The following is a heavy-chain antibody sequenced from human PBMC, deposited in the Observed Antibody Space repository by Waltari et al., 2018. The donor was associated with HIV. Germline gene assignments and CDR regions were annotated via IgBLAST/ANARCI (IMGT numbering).Heavy chain of an antibody. CDR2: ISTSSSTI. J-gene: IGHJ3*02. D-gene: IGHD5-18*01. CDR1: GFSFSTYS. V-gene: IGHV3-48*01. Sequence: EVQLVESGGGLVQPGGSLRLSCAASGFSFSTYSMSWVSQAPGKGLEWVSYISTSSSTIYYADSVKGRFTISRDNAKNSLYLQMNSLRAEDTAVYYCARDRNSRGAFEIWGQGTMVTVSS. CDR3: ARDRNSRGAFEI.